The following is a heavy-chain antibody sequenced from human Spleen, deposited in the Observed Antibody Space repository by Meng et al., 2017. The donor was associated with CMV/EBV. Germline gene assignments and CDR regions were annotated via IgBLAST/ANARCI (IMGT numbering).Heavy chain of an antibody. D-gene: IGHD3-3*01. Sequence: GESLKISCAASGFTFSNAWMSWVRQAPGKGLEWVGRIKSKTDGGTTDYAAPVKGRFTISRDDSKNTLYLQMNSLKTEDTAVYYCTILPRGYYDFSYGMDVWGQGTTVTVSS. CDR2: IKSKTDGGTT. CDR1: GFTFSNAW. CDR3: TILPRGYYDFSYGMDV. V-gene: IGHV3-15*01. J-gene: IGHJ6*01.